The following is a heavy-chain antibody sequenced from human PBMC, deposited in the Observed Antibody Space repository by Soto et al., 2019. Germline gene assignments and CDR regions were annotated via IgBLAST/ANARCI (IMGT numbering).Heavy chain of an antibody. D-gene: IGHD1-1*01. V-gene: IGHV3-48*04. J-gene: IGHJ5*02. CDR3: VRCWGTGDGSYLVHTWFDP. Sequence: PGGSLRLACAASGFTFSSYVINWVRQAPGKGLEWVSYISISSSTRYYADSVRGRFTISRDNSRNTLYLQMNSLTIEDTAVYYCVRCWGTGDGSYLVHTWFDPWGRGT. CDR1: GFTFSSYV. CDR2: ISISSSTR.